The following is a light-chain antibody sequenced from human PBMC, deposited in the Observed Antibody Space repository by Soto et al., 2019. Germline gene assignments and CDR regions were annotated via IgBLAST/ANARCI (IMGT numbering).Light chain of an antibody. Sequence: QSALTQPASVSGSPGQSITISCTGTSSDIGGYNYVSWYQQHPGKAPKLMIYDVNNRPSGVSNRFSGSKSGTTASLTISGLEAEDGDYYFCSSFTASSSVVFGGGTQLTVL. CDR2: DVN. CDR3: SSFTASSSVV. J-gene: IGLJ3*02. CDR1: SSDIGGYNY. V-gene: IGLV2-14*01.